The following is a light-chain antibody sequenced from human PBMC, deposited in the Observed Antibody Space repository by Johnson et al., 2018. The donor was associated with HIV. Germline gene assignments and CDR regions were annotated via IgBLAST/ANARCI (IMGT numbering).Light chain of an antibody. CDR2: ENN. V-gene: IGLV1-51*02. Sequence: QAVLTQPPSVSAAPGQKVTISCSGSSSNIGNNYVSWYQQLPGTAPKLLIYENNKRPSGIPDQFSGSKSGTSATLAITGLQTGDEADYYCGTWDSSLSAGGVFGTGTKVTVL. CDR1: SSNIGNNY. J-gene: IGLJ1*01. CDR3: GTWDSSLSAGGV.